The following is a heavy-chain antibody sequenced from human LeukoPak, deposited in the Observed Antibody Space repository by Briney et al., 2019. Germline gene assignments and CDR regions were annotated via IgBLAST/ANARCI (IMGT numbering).Heavy chain of an antibody. J-gene: IGHJ5*02. CDR1: GYTFTSYG. D-gene: IGHD2-2*01. Sequence: ASVKVSCKASGYTFTSYGISWVRQAPGQGLEWMGWISAYNGNTNYAQKLQGRVTMTTDTSTSTVYMELRSLRSDDTAVYYCARGQGGIVVVPAALTEGNWFDPWGQGTLVTVSS. CDR2: ISAYNGNT. CDR3: ARGQGGIVVVPAALTEGNWFDP. V-gene: IGHV1-18*01.